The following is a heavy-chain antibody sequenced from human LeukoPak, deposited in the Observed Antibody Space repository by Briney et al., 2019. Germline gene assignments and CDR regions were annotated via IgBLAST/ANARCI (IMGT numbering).Heavy chain of an antibody. V-gene: IGHV3-9*01. CDR1: GFTLNDYA. Sequence: PGGSLRLSCVASGFTLNDYAMHWVRQAPGKGLEWVSSISWNSGSIGYADSVKGRFTISRDNAQNSLYLQMNSLRVEDTAFYYCVAGRIFGYFDYWGQGSLVTVSS. J-gene: IGHJ4*02. D-gene: IGHD3-3*01. CDR3: VAGRIFGYFDY. CDR2: ISWNSGSI.